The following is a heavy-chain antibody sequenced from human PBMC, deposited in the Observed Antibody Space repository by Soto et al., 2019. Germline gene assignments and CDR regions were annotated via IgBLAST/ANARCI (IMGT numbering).Heavy chain of an antibody. CDR3: ARERGFIVGVKFPGGFHI. J-gene: IGHJ3*02. D-gene: IGHD1-26*01. CDR1: GGSISSYY. CDR2: IYNTGST. Sequence: PSETLSLTCPVSGGSISSYYWSWIRQPPGKGLEWIGNIYNTGSTNHNPSLKSRVTISVDTSKNQFSLKLRSMPAADTAVYYCARERGFIVGVKFPGGFHIWGQGTMVT. V-gene: IGHV4-59*01.